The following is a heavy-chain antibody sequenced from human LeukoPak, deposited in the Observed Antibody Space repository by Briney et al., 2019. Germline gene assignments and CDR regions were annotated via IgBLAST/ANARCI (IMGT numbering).Heavy chain of an antibody. Sequence: GGSLRLSCAASGFTFSSYWMHWVRQAPGKGLVWVSRINSDGSSTSYADSVKGRFTISRDNAKNSLYLQMNSLRAEDTALYHCARNWKDAFDIWGQGTMVTVSS. CDR2: INSDGSST. CDR3: ARNWKDAFDI. CDR1: GFTFSSYW. D-gene: IGHD1-1*01. J-gene: IGHJ3*02. V-gene: IGHV3-74*01.